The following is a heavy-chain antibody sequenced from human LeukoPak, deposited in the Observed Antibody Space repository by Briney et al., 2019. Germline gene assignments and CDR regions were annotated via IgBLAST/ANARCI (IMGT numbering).Heavy chain of an antibody. CDR2: ISDDGSDK. D-gene: IGHD2-15*01. CDR3: ASDERGIVVVAASFDY. CDR1: GFTFSSYG. V-gene: IGHV3-30*03. J-gene: IGHJ4*02. Sequence: PGGSLRLSCAASGFTFSSYGMHWVRQAPGKGLEWVAVISDDGSDKYYVDSVKGRFTISRDNSKNTLYLQMNSLRAEDTAVYYCASDERGIVVVAASFDYWGQGTLVTVSS.